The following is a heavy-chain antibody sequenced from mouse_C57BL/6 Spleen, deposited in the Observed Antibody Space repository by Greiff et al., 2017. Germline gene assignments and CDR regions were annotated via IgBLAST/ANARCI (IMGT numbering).Heavy chain of an antibody. CDR1: GFNIKDDY. J-gene: IGHJ2*01. Sequence: VQLQQSGAELVRPGASVKLSCTASGFNIKDDYMHWVKQRPEQGLEWIGWIDPENGDTDYASKFQGKATITADTSSNTASLQLSSLTSEDTAVYYCTTLGFAYWGQGTPLTVSS. CDR2: IDPENGDT. CDR3: TTLGFAY. V-gene: IGHV14-4*01. D-gene: IGHD4-1*01.